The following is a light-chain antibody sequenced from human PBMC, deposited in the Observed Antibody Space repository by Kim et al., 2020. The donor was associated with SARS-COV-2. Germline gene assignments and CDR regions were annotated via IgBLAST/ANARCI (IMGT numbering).Light chain of an antibody. Sequence: QPASISCRSRQSLVYSDGNTYFYWFQQRPGQSPTRFISMVSSRDSGVPDRFSGSGSGTDFTLKISRVEAEDFGLYYCMQGTRWPRTFGQGTKLEI. J-gene: IGKJ2*01. CDR3: MQGTRWPRT. CDR2: MVS. V-gene: IGKV2-30*01. CDR1: QSLVYSDGNTY.